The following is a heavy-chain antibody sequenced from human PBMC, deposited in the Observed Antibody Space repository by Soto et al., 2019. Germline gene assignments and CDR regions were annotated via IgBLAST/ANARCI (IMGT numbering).Heavy chain of an antibody. CDR2: INPGNGDA. V-gene: IGHV1-3*01. CDR3: AREGGYYYDSSGYGSGMDV. Sequence: ASVKVSCKTSGYTFNKYPIHWVRQAPGQGLEWMGWINPGNGDAGYSQKFQDRVTITRDTSTSTVYMELSSLRSEDTAVYYCAREGGYYYDSSGYGSGMDVWGQGTTVTVSS. J-gene: IGHJ6*02. D-gene: IGHD3-22*01. CDR1: GYTFNKYP.